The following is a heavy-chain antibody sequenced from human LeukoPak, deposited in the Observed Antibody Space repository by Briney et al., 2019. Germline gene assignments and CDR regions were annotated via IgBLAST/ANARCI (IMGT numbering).Heavy chain of an antibody. CDR2: IKEDESAK. V-gene: IGHV3-7*01. CDR3: ARDVGGSLDY. CDR1: GFTFSTYW. D-gene: IGHD1-26*01. J-gene: IGHJ4*02. Sequence: GGSLRLSCAASGFTFSTYWMAWVRQAPGKGLEWVANIKEDESAKHQADSVKGRFTISRDNAQSPVYLQMSSLRGEDTAVYYCARDVGGSLDYWGQGTLVTVSS.